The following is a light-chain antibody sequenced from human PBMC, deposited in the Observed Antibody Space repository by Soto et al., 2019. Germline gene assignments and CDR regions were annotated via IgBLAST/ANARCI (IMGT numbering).Light chain of an antibody. CDR2: AAS. Sequence: DIQMTQSPSSVSASVGDRVTITCRASQDISNWLAWYQQKPGKAPKLLIYAASSLPGGVPPRFSGSGSVTDFTLTTSSLQPEDFATYYCQQANNFPLTFGGGTKVEIK. J-gene: IGKJ4*01. CDR3: QQANNFPLT. V-gene: IGKV1-12*01. CDR1: QDISNW.